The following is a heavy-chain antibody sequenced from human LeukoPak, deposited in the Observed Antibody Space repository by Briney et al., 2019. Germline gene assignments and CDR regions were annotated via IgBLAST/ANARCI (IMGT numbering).Heavy chain of an antibody. CDR1: GGSISSSSYY. CDR2: IYYSGST. V-gene: IGHV4-39*01. CDR3: ARLTPVPPYLDSSGWNWFDP. J-gene: IGHJ5*02. Sequence: SEALSLTCTVSGGSISSSSYYWGWIRQPPGKGLEWIGSIYYSGSTYYNPSLKSRVTISVDTSKNQFSLKLSSVTAADTAVYYCARLTPVPPYLDSSGWNWFDPWGQGTLVTVSS. D-gene: IGHD6-19*01.